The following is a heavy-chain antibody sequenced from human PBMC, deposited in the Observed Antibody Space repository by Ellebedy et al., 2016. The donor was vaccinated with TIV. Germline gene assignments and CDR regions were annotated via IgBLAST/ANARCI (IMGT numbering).Heavy chain of an antibody. CDR1: GYSFTSYW. CDR2: IYPGDSDT. V-gene: IGHV5-51*01. J-gene: IGHJ6*03. CDR3: ARHLLVVRPGYYYYMDV. D-gene: IGHD2-15*01. Sequence: GESLKISCKGSGYSFTSYWIGWVRQMPGKGLEWMGIIYPGDSDTRYSPSFQGQVTISADKSISTTYLQWSSLKASDTATYYCARHLLVVRPGYYYYMDVWGKGTTVTVSS.